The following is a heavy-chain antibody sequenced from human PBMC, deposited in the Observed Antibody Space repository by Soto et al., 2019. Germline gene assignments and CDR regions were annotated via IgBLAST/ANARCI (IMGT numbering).Heavy chain of an antibody. Sequence: SDTLSLTCTVSGGSISIGDYYWSWILQPPGKGLEWIGYIYYSGSTYYNPSLKSRVTISVDTSKNQFSLKLSSVTAADTAVYYCARVSSRMINAFDIWGQGTMVTVSS. CDR1: GGSISIGDYY. V-gene: IGHV4-30-4*02. J-gene: IGHJ3*02. CDR2: IYYSGST. D-gene: IGHD3-16*01. CDR3: ARVSSRMINAFDI.